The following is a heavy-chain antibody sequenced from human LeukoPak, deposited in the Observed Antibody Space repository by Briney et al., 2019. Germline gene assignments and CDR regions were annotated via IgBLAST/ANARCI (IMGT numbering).Heavy chain of an antibody. D-gene: IGHD3-22*01. CDR2: MNPNSGNT. J-gene: IGHJ3*02. CDR1: GYTFTSYD. Sequence: ASVKVSCKASGYTFTSYDINWVRQATGQGLEWMGWMNPNSGNTGYAQKFQGRLTMTRDMSTSTVYMELSSLRSEDTAVYYCARVATIYYDSSVGPFDIWGQGTMVTVSS. CDR3: ARVATIYYDSSVGPFDI. V-gene: IGHV1-8*01.